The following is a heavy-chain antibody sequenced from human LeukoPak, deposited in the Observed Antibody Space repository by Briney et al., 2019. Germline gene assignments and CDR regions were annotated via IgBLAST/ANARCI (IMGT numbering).Heavy chain of an antibody. J-gene: IGHJ4*02. Sequence: WASVKVSCKASGYTFTGYYMHWVRQAPGQGLEWMGWINPNSGGTNYAQKFQGRVTMTRDTSISTAYMELGRLRSDDTAVYYCAREGEGGYCSSTSCYGLAPWGQGTLVTVSS. CDR1: GYTFTGYY. D-gene: IGHD2-2*03. V-gene: IGHV1-2*02. CDR3: AREGEGGYCSSTSCYGLAP. CDR2: INPNSGGT.